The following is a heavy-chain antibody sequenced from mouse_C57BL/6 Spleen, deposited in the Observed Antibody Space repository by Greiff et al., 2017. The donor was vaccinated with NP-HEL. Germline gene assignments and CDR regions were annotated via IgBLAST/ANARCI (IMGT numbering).Heavy chain of an antibody. CDR1: GFTFSSYA. D-gene: IGHD1-1*01. J-gene: IGHJ4*01. CDR3: AREDYGSSPWAMDY. Sequence: VQGVESGGGLVKPGGSLKLSCAASGFTFSSYAMSWVRQTPDKRLEWVATISDGGSYTYYPDNVKARFTISRDNAKNNLYLQMRQLKSEDTAMYYCAREDYGSSPWAMDYWGKGTSVTVSS. CDR2: ISDGGSYT. V-gene: IGHV5-4*01.